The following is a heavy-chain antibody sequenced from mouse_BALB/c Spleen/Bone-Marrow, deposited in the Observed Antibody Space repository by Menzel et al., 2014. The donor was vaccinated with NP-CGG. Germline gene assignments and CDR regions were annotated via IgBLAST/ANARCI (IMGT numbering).Heavy chain of an antibody. CDR3: ARGGNWDDSDV. J-gene: IGHJ1*01. CDR2: ISSGSTSI. CDR1: GFTFSSFG. D-gene: IGHD4-1*01. Sequence: EVHLVESGGGLVQPGGSRKLSCAASGFTFSSFGMHWVRQAPERGLEWVAYISSGSTSIFYSDTVRGRFTISRDNPKNTLFLQMTSLTSEDTAMYYCARGGNWDDSDVWGAGTTVTVSS. V-gene: IGHV5-17*02.